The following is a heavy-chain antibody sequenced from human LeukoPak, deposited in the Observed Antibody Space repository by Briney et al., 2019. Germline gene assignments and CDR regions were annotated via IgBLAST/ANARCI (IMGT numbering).Heavy chain of an antibody. J-gene: IGHJ4*02. D-gene: IGHD2-15*01. CDR1: GFTFSDYY. Sequence: GGSLRLSCAASGFTFSDYYMSWIRQAPGKGLEWVSYISSSGSTIYYADSVKGRFTISGDNAKNSLYLQMNSLRAEDTAVYYCATLCSGGFCYIDYWGQGILVTVSS. CDR3: ATLCSGGFCYIDY. CDR2: ISSSGSTI. V-gene: IGHV3-11*01.